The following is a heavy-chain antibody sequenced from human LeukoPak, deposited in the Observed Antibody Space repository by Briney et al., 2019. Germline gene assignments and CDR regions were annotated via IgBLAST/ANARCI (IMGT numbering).Heavy chain of an antibody. CDR2: ISGGGGDT. Sequence: GGSLRVSCAASGFTFSTYAMNWVRQAPGKGLEWVSTISGGGGDTYYADSVKGRFTISRDNSRNTLSLRMNSLRAEDTAVYYCAKTDKPDGHTYGFYYYGMEVWGEGTTGTVSS. CDR1: GFTFSTYA. CDR3: AKTDKPDGHTYGFYYYGMEV. D-gene: IGHD5-18*01. V-gene: IGHV3-23*01. J-gene: IGHJ6*04.